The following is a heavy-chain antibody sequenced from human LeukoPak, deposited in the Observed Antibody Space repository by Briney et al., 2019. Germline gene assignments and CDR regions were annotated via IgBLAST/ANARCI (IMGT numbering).Heavy chain of an antibody. J-gene: IGHJ4*02. D-gene: IGHD2-15*01. CDR2: INHSGST. V-gene: IGHV4-34*01. CDR3: ARGSGNRGSGLRVAVYYFDY. CDR1: GGSFSGCY. Sequence: PSETLSLTCAVYGGSFSGCYWSWIRRPPEKGLEWIGEINHSGSTNYNPSLKSRVTISVDTSKNQFSLKLSSVTAADTAVYYCARGSGNRGSGLRVAVYYFDYWGQGTLVTVSS.